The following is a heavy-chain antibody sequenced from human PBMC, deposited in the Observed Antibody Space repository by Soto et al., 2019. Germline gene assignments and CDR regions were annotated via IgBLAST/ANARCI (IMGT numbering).Heavy chain of an antibody. D-gene: IGHD6-19*01. V-gene: IGHV4-39*07. CDR1: GGPISSSSYF. J-gene: IGHJ4*02. CDR3: ARGGLLTDY. CDR2: IYYSGST. Sequence: SETPSLTCTVSGGPISSSSYFWGWIRQPPGKGLEWIGSIYYSGSTYYNPALKSRVTISVDRSKNQFSLKLSSVTAADTAVYYCARGGLLTDYWGQGTLVTVSS.